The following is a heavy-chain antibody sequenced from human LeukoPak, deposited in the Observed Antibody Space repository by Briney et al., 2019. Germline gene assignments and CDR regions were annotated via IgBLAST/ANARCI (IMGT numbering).Heavy chain of an antibody. CDR2: INTNNVNR. Sequence: GASVKVSCKASGYTFTSYGINWVRQAPGQGLEWMGWINTNNVNRNYAQKLQGRVTMTTDTSTNTAYMELMSLTSDDTAVYYSARAGQLDYWGQGTLVTVSS. V-gene: IGHV1-18*01. J-gene: IGHJ4*02. CDR1: GYTFTSYG. CDR3: ARAGQLDY. D-gene: IGHD1-1*01.